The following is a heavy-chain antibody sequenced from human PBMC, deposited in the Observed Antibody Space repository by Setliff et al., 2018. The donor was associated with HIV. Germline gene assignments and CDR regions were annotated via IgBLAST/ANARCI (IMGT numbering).Heavy chain of an antibody. V-gene: IGHV4-59*08. J-gene: IGHJ5*02. CDR3: ARWVGYSNYPNWFDP. CDR1: GGSISSYY. D-gene: IGHD4-4*01. CDR2: IYYSGST. Sequence: SETLSLTCTVSGGSISSYYWSWIRQPPGKGLEWIGYIYYSGSTNYNPSLKSRVTISVDTSKNQFSLKLSSVTAADTAVYYCARWVGYSNYPNWFDPWGQGTLVTVSS.